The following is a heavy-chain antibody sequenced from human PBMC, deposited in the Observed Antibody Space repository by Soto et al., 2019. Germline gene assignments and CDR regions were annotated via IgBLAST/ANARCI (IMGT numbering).Heavy chain of an antibody. CDR2: ISSSSSYI. J-gene: IGHJ6*02. D-gene: IGHD2-2*01. Sequence: GGSLRLSCAASGFTFSSYSMNWVRQAPGKGLEWVSSISSSSSYIYYADSVKGRFTISRDNAKNSLYLQMNSLRAEDTAVYYCARDRLVVVPATPIYGMDVWGQGTTVTVSS. CDR3: ARDRLVVVPATPIYGMDV. V-gene: IGHV3-21*01. CDR1: GFTFSSYS.